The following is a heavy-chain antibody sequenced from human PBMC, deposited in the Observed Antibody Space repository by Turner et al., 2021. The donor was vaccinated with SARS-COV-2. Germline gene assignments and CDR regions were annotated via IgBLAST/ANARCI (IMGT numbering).Heavy chain of an antibody. CDR3: ARDGGDPPRYFQH. V-gene: IGHV4-39*02. D-gene: IGHD2-21*02. Sequence: QLQLQESGPGLVKPSETLSLNCTVSGGSISSSSYYWGWIRQPPGKGLEWIGSIYYSGSTYYNPSLKSRVTISVDTSKNQFSLKLSSVTAADTAVYYCARDGGDPPRYFQHWGQGTLVTVSS. CDR2: IYYSGST. CDR1: GGSISSSSYY. J-gene: IGHJ1*01.